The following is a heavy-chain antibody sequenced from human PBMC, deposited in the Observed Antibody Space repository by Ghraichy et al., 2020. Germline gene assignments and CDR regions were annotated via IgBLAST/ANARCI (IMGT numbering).Heavy chain of an antibody. CDR2: IQSHGSDK. Sequence: GGSLRLSCAASGFTFSTYHMHWVRQAPGKGLEWVVFIQSHGSDKWFADSVKGRFTVSRDNSKNTVYLEMNSLRPEDTAVYYCAKDSDSWHYYFDYWGLGTLVTVSS. J-gene: IGHJ4*02. CDR3: AKDSDSWHYYFDY. CDR1: GFTFSTYH. V-gene: IGHV3-30*02. D-gene: IGHD3-10*01.